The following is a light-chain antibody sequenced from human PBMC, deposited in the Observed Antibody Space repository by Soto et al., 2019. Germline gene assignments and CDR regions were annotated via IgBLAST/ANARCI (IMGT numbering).Light chain of an antibody. CDR2: AAS. CDR1: QGIKSL. V-gene: IGKV1-9*01. Sequence: DIQLTQSPSFLSSSVGDRVTITCRASQGIKSLLAWYQQKPGKAPKLLIYAASTLQSGVPSRFSGGGSGTEFTLTIRSLQPEDFANYYCQRHDNYPLSFGGGTKVEIK. J-gene: IGKJ4*01. CDR3: QRHDNYPLS.